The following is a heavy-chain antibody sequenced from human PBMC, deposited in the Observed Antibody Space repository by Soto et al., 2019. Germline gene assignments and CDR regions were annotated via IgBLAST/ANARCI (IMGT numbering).Heavy chain of an antibody. CDR1: GGSISSGDCY. V-gene: IGHV4-30-4*01. CDR2: IYSSGGT. CDR3: ARAPPFPRAQKWFDP. J-gene: IGHJ5*02. Sequence: PSETLSLTCTASGGSISSGDCYWTWIRQPPGKGLEWIGYIYSSGGTYYNPSLKSRVTISVDTSESQFSLKLSPVTAADTAVYFCARAPPFPRAQKWFDPWGQGTLVTVSS.